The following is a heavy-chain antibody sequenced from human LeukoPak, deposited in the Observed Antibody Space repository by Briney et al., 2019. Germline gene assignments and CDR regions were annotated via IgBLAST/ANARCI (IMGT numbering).Heavy chain of an antibody. CDR1: GYSFTNYG. V-gene: IGHV1-18*01. D-gene: IGHD3-3*01. CDR3: ARDGGRYDFWRGSPGFDY. CDR2: ISAYNGNT. J-gene: IGHJ4*02. Sequence: ASVKVSCKASGYSFTNYGISWVRQAPGQGLEWMGWISAYNGNTNYAQKLQGRVTMTTDTSTSTAYMELRSLRSDDTAVYYCARDGGRYDFWRGSPGFDYWGQGTLVTVSS.